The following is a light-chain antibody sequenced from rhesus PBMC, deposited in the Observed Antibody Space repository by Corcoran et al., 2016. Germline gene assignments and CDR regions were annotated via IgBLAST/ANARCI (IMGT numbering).Light chain of an antibody. CDR1: QGISNN. CDR2: YAS. J-gene: IGKJ2*01. V-gene: IGKV1-25*01. CDR3: QHGHGTPYH. Sequence: DIQMTQSPSSLSASVGDTVTITGRASQGISNNLAWYQKKPGKAPKLLNHYASTLQNGVPSRFSGSGSVTDFTLTISSLQPEDFATYFCQHGHGTPYHFGQGTKVEI.